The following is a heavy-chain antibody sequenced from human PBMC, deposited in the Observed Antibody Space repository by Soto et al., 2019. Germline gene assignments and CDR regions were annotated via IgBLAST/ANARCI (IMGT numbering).Heavy chain of an antibody. CDR2: IYYSGST. CDR1: GDSIRSYY. D-gene: IGHD5-12*01. CDR3: ARAYGGFDNGLDV. V-gene: IGHV4-59*01. J-gene: IGHJ6*02. Sequence: SDTLPLTCTVSGDSIRSYYWTWIRQPPGKGLELIGYIYYSGSTRYNPSLKSRVTISVDMSKNQFSLKLSSVIAADTAVYYCARAYGGFDNGLDVWGQGTAVTVSS.